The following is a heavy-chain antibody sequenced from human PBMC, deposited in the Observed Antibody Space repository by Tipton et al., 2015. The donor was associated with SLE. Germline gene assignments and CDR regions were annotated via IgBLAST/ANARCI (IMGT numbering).Heavy chain of an antibody. CDR1: GGSISAYY. Sequence: TLSLTCTVSGGSISAYYWRWIRQPAGKGLEWIGRIYSSGNTNYNPSLKRRVTLSVDTSKNQFSLRLTSVTAADTAVYFCAREDVGFCNGGSCPYYFDFWGQGTPVTVSS. J-gene: IGHJ4*02. CDR2: IYSSGNT. CDR3: AREDVGFCNGGSCPYYFDF. D-gene: IGHD2-15*01. V-gene: IGHV4-4*07.